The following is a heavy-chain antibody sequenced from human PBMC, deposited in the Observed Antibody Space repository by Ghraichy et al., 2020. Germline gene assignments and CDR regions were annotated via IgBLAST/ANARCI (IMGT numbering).Heavy chain of an antibody. J-gene: IGHJ4*02. V-gene: IGHV3-7*03. D-gene: IGHD6-19*01. CDR1: GFTFSSYW. CDR3: ARGAREWIAVALDY. CDR2: IKQDGSEK. Sequence: GESLNISCAASGFTFSSYWMSWVRQAPGKGLEWVANIKQDGSEKYYVDSVKGRFTISRDNAKNSLYLQMNSLRAEDTAVYYCARGAREWIAVALDYWGQGTLVTVSS.